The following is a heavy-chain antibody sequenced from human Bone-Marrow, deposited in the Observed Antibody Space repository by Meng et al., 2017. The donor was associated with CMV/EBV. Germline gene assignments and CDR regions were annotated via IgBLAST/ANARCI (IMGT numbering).Heavy chain of an antibody. V-gene: IGHV4-61*01. J-gene: IGHJ5*02. CDR1: GGSVSSGSYY. D-gene: IGHD5-24*01. Sequence: SETLSLTCTVSGGSVSSGSYYWSWIRQPPGKGLEWIGYIYHSGYTNYNPSLKSRVTISVDTSKNQFSLKLSSVTAADTAVYYCARVRDYNWFDPWGQGTLVTVSS. CDR3: ARVRDYNWFDP. CDR2: IYHSGYT.